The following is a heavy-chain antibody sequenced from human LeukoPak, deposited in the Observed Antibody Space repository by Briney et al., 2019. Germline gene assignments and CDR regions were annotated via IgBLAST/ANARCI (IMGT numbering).Heavy chain of an antibody. V-gene: IGHV4-39*01. Sequence: SEALSLTCTVSGGSISSSNYYWGWVRQPPGKGLEWIGSIYYSGSTYCNPSLKSRVTISVDTSKSQLSLKLSSVTAADTAVYYCARNAFDIWGQGTMVTVSS. J-gene: IGHJ3*02. CDR2: IYYSGST. CDR3: ARNAFDI. CDR1: GGSISSSNYY.